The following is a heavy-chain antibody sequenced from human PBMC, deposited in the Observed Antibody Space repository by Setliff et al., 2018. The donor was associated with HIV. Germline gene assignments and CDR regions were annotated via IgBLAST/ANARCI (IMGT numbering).Heavy chain of an antibody. V-gene: IGHV3-7*01. CDR3: TRKLAPGHGMDV. D-gene: IGHD3-3*02. CDR2: INQDGSEK. CDR1: GFTFTSYW. Sequence: GGSLRLSCAASGFTFTSYWMIWVRQAPGKGLEWVANINQDGSEKNYVDSVKGRFTISRGNAKNSLYLRMDSLRVEDTTVYYCTRKLAPGHGMDVWGQGTTVTVSS. J-gene: IGHJ6*02.